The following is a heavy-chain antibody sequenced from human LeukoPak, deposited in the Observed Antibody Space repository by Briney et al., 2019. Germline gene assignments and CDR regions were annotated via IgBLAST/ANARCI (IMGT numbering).Heavy chain of an antibody. J-gene: IGHJ4*02. Sequence: PSESLSLTCTVSGGSIGRSYYWGWIRQPPGKALDWIGSIDSGGDTDHNPSLKSRVTMSLDTSKNHFSLKLSSVTAADTAVYYCARHASGVFDYWGQGTLVTVSS. CDR2: IDSGGDT. CDR1: GGSIGRSYY. CDR3: ARHASGVFDY. D-gene: IGHD1-26*01. V-gene: IGHV4-39*01.